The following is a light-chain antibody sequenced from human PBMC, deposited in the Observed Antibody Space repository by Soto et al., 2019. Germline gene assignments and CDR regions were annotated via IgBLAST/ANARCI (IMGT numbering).Light chain of an antibody. CDR3: SSYTSSSTVV. V-gene: IGLV2-14*01. Sequence: QSALTQPASVSGSPGQSITISCIGTSSDVGSYKYVSWYQQYPGKAPKLMIYDVSNRPSWVSDRFSGSKSGHTAPLTISGLQAEDEADYYCSSYTSSSTVVFGGGTKLTVL. CDR2: DVS. CDR1: SSDVGSYKY. J-gene: IGLJ3*02.